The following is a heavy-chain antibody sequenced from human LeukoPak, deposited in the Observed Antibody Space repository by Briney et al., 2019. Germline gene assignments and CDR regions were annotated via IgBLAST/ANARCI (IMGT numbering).Heavy chain of an antibody. J-gene: IGHJ4*02. CDR2: IIPIFGTA. Sequence: ASVKVSCKVSGYTLTELSMHWVRQAPGKGLEWMGGIIPIFGTANYAQKFQGRVTITADESTSTAYMELSSLRSEDTAVYYCARLVGGSYQFDYWGQGTLVTVSS. CDR1: GYTLTELS. V-gene: IGHV1-69*13. CDR3: ARLVGGSYQFDY. D-gene: IGHD1-26*01.